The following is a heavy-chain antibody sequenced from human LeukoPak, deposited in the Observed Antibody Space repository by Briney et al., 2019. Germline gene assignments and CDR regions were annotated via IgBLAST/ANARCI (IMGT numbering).Heavy chain of an antibody. D-gene: IGHD3-22*01. CDR1: GGXISSYY. Sequence: PSETLSLTCTVSGGXISSYYCSWIRQPPGKGLEWIGYIYDSGSTNYNPSLKSRVTISVDTSKNQFSLKLSSVTAADTAVYYCARSTYYYDSSGYYYFDYWGQGTLITVSS. CDR2: IYDSGST. CDR3: ARSTYYYDSSGYYYFDY. V-gene: IGHV4-59*01. J-gene: IGHJ4*02.